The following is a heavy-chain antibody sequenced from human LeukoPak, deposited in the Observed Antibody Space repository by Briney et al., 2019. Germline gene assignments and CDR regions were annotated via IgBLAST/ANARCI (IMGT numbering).Heavy chain of an antibody. CDR2: VYYSGST. CDR1: GGSISGYY. J-gene: IGHJ6*02. D-gene: IGHD6-6*01. V-gene: IGHV4-59*08. Sequence: SETLSLTCTVSGGSISGYYWSWIRQPPGKGLEWIGCVYYSGSTNYNPSLKSRVTISVDTSKNQFSLKLSSVTAADTAVYYCARASTYYYYYGMDVWGQGTTVTVSS. CDR3: ARASTYYYYYGMDV.